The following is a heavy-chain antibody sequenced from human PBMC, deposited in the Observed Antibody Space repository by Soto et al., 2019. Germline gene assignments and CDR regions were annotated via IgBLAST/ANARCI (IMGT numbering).Heavy chain of an antibody. CDR3: AREIPGGSSPTYYYYYGMDV. V-gene: IGHV3-48*02. Sequence: GGSLRLSCAASGFTFSSYSMNWVRQAPGKGLEWVSYISSSSSTIYYADSVKGRFTTSRDNAKNSLYLQMNSLRDEDTAVYYCAREIPGGSSPTYYYYYGMDVWGQGTTVTVSS. D-gene: IGHD6-6*01. CDR1: GFTFSSYS. CDR2: ISSSSSTI. J-gene: IGHJ6*02.